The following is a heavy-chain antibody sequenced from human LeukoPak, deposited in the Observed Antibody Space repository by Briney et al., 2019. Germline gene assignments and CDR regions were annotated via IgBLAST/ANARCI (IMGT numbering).Heavy chain of an antibody. Sequence: SETLSLTCAVYGGSFSGYHWSWIRQPPGKGLEWIGEINHSGSTNYNPSLESRVTMSVDTSKSQFSLKLSSVSAAGTAMYFCARDGRYCTSTSCFDYYGMDVWGQGTTVTVSS. V-gene: IGHV4-34*01. J-gene: IGHJ6*02. CDR1: GGSFSGYH. CDR2: INHSGST. CDR3: ARDGRYCTSTSCFDYYGMDV. D-gene: IGHD2-2*01.